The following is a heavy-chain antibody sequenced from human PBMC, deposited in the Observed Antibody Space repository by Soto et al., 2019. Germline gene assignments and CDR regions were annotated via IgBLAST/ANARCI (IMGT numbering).Heavy chain of an antibody. V-gene: IGHV4-61*01. D-gene: IGHD6-13*01. Sequence: SETLSLTCTVSGGSVDSGRYFWSWIRQPPGKGLEWIGYIYYNGNTNYNPSLKSRVTISVDTSKNQFSLKMRSVTAADTAVFFCARVFSSSWFYYFDLWGQGTVVTVSS. CDR2: IYYNGNT. J-gene: IGHJ4*02. CDR3: ARVFSSSWFYYFDL. CDR1: GGSVDSGRYF.